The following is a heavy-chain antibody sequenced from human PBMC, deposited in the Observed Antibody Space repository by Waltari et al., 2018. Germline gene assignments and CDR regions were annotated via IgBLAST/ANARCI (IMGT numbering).Heavy chain of an antibody. J-gene: IGHJ2*01. CDR2: IWYDGSNK. CDR3: AKDRLSGRRTNWYFDL. V-gene: IGHV3-33*06. CDR1: GFTFSSYG. D-gene: IGHD1-26*01. Sequence: QVQLVESGGGVVQPGRSLRLSCAASGFTFSSYGMHWVRQAPGKGLEWVAVIWYDGSNKYYADSVKGRFTISRDNSKNTLYLQMNSLRAEDTAVYYCAKDRLSGRRTNWYFDLWGRGTLVTVSS.